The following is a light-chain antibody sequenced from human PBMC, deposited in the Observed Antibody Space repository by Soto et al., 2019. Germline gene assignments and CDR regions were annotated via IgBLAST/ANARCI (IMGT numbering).Light chain of an antibody. J-gene: IGKJ1*01. CDR3: QQYGSSSWT. CDR2: GAS. V-gene: IGKV3-20*01. CDR1: QSVSSSY. Sequence: EILLTQSPCTLSLSPGERATLSCRASQSVSSSYFAWYQQRFGQAPRLLIYGASSRATGIPDRFSGSGSGTDFTLTISRLEPEDFAVYYCQQYGSSSWTFGQGTKVDIK.